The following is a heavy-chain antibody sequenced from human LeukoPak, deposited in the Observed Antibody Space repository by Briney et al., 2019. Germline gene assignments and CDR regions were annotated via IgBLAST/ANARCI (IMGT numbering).Heavy chain of an antibody. D-gene: IGHD3-22*01. V-gene: IGHV4-39*01. CDR1: GGSISSSNYN. CDR2: IYCSGNT. CDR3: ARLTPYYYDSSGYKTRYYFDT. Sequence: SETLSLTCTVSGGSISSSNYNWGWIRQPPGKGLEWNGNIYCSGNTYYNPSIKSRITISVDTSKNQCSLKLSSGTAADTAVYYCARLTPYYYDSSGYKTRYYFDTCGQGTLVTVSS. J-gene: IGHJ4*02.